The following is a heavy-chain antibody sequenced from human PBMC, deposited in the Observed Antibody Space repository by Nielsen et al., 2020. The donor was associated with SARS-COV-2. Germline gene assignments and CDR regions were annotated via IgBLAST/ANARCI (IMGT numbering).Heavy chain of an antibody. CDR3: ARYSYDFWSAYSFDY. D-gene: IGHD3-3*01. Sequence: SETLSLTCTVSGGSISSGGYYWSWIRQPPGKGLEWIGEIYHSGSTNYNPSLKSRVTISVDKSKNQFSLKLSSVTAADTAVYYCARYSYDFWSAYSFDYWGQGTLVTVSS. V-gene: IGHV4-39*07. CDR2: IYHSGST. CDR1: GGSISSGGYY. J-gene: IGHJ4*02.